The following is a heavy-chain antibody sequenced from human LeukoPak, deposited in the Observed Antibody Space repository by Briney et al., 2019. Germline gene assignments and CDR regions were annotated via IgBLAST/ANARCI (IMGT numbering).Heavy chain of an antibody. CDR3: ARRAGGYSHPYDY. D-gene: IGHD4-23*01. CDR2: IKPDGSEK. Sequence: GRSLRLSCAASGFTFSTYWMTWVRQAPGKGLEWVANIKPDGSEKYYVDSVKGRFTISRDNAKNSVSLQMNSLRAEDTAVYYCARRAGGYSHPYDYWGQGTLVTVSS. J-gene: IGHJ4*02. V-gene: IGHV3-7*03. CDR1: GFTFSTYW.